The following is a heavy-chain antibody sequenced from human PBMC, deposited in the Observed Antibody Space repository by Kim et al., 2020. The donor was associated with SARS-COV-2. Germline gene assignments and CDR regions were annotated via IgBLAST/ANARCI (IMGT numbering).Heavy chain of an antibody. CDR2: VNYNGVT. CDR1: GGSINTIGYY. J-gene: IGHJ4*02. CDR3: ARLRGAGYPYYFDY. D-gene: IGHD5-18*01. V-gene: IGHV4-39*01. Sequence: SETLSLTCTVSGGSINTIGYYWAWIRQPPGKGPEWIGNVNYNGVTYYNPSLKSRLTMSVDTSKNQFSLNLNSVTVADTSLYYSARLRGAGYPYYFDYWGLGTLVTVSS.